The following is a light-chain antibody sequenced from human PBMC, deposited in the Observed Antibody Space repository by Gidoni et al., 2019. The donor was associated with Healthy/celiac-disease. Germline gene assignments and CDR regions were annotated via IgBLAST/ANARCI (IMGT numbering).Light chain of an antibody. V-gene: IGKV3-15*01. CDR1: QSGSSN. J-gene: IGKJ1*01. Sequence: EIVMTQSPATLSVSPGERATLPCRASQSGSSNLAWYQQKPGQAPRLLIYWASTRATGIPARFSGSGSGTEFTLTISSLQAEDFAVYYCQQYNNWPGTFGQGTKVEIK. CDR2: WAS. CDR3: QQYNNWPGT.